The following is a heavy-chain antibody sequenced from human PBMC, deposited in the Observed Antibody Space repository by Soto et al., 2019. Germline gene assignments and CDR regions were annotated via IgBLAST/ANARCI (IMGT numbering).Heavy chain of an antibody. CDR1: GGSISSSNW. CDR3: ARDRRYYDSSGYSYYYYGMDV. D-gene: IGHD3-22*01. J-gene: IGHJ6*02. CDR2: IYHSGST. V-gene: IGHV4-4*02. Sequence: KPSETLSLTCAVSGGSISSSNWWSWVRQPPGKGLEWIGEIYHSGSTNYNPSLKSRVTISVDRSKNQFSLKLSSVTAADTAVYYCARDRRYYDSSGYSYYYYGMDVWGQGTTVTVSS.